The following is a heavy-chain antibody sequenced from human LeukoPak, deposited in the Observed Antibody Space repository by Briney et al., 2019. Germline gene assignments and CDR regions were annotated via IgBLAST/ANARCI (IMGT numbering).Heavy chain of an antibody. J-gene: IGHJ4*02. D-gene: IGHD3-16*01. CDR2: FDPEDGET. CDR1: GYTLTELS. V-gene: IGHV1-24*01. CDR3: ATGIGVSFDY. Sequence: ASVKVSCKVSGYTLTELSMHWVRQAPGKGLECMGSFDPEDGETIYAQKFQGRVTMTEDTSTDTAYMEVSSLRSEDTAVYYCATGIGVSFDYWGPGTLVTVSS.